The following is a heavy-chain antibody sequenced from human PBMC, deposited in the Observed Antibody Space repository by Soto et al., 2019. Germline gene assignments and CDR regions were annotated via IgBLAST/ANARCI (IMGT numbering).Heavy chain of an antibody. CDR1: GFTFSSYA. Sequence: EVQLLESGGGLVQPGGSLRLSCAASGFTFSSYAMSWVRQAPGKGLEWVSAISGSGGSTYYADSVKGRFTISRDNSKITLYLQMNSLRAEDTAVYYCAKDPWGATVPYLCYWGQGTLVTVSS. D-gene: IGHD4-17*01. CDR2: ISGSGGST. V-gene: IGHV3-23*01. J-gene: IGHJ4*02. CDR3: AKDPWGATVPYLCY.